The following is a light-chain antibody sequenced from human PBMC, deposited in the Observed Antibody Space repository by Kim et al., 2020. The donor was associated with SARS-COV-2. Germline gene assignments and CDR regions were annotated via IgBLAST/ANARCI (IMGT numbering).Light chain of an antibody. V-gene: IGLV2-8*01. Sequence: QSVPLPCTGTRSDVVRYHSVSWYQQPPGKAPTLMIYEVSKRPSGVPDRFSGSKSGNTASLTVSGLQAEDEADYYCSSYAGSNNLVFGGGTKLTVL. J-gene: IGLJ2*01. CDR3: SSYAGSNNLV. CDR1: RSDVVRYHS. CDR2: EVS.